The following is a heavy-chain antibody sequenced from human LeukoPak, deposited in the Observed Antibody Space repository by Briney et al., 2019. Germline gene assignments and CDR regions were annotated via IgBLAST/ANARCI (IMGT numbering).Heavy chain of an antibody. Sequence: SETLSLTCTVSGGSILGSTYYWAWIRQHPGKGLEWIGYMYYRGSTYYNPSLKSRVTISVDTSKNQFSLKLSSVTAADTAVYYCARSYGYGTNFDYWGQGTLVTVSS. CDR3: ARSYGYGTNFDY. CDR2: MYYRGST. CDR1: GGSILGSTYY. V-gene: IGHV4-31*03. D-gene: IGHD5-18*01. J-gene: IGHJ4*02.